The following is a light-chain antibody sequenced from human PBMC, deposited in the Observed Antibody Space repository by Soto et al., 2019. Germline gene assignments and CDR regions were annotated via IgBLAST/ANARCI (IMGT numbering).Light chain of an antibody. J-gene: IGKJ4*01. CDR2: GAS. Sequence: EILMTQSPATVSVSPGESATLSCRASQSVYNNLAWYQQKPGQAPRLLIYGASTRATGLPVRFSGSGSGTEFTLTISDLQSEDSAVYFCQQYNNWPPLTFGGGTKVEIK. V-gene: IGKV3-15*01. CDR3: QQYNNWPPLT. CDR1: QSVYNN.